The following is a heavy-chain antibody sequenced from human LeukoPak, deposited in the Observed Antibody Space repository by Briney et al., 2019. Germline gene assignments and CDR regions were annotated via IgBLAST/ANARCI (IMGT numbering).Heavy chain of an antibody. J-gene: IGHJ3*02. Sequence: GGSLRLSCAASGLTFSSYDMHWVRHAAGKGLEWVSSIGATGDTYYTDSVKGRFTISRENAKKSLYLQVSSLRVEDTAVYFCVLGAYWNDDKNAFHTWGPGTMVTVSS. V-gene: IGHV3-13*01. CDR3: VLGAYWNDDKNAFHT. CDR2: IGATGDT. D-gene: IGHD1-1*01. CDR1: GLTFSSYD.